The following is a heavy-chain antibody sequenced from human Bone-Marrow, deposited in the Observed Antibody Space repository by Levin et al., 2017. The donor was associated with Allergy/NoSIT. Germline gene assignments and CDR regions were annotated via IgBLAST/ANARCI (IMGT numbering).Heavy chain of an antibody. J-gene: IGHJ4*02. D-gene: IGHD2-15*01. Sequence: QSGGSLRLSCAVSGFTFRNYAMHWVRQAPGRGLEWVAFISLDGNTQYYADSVKGRFTVSRDNSNNTLHLQMNSLRVEDTAIYYCAKDTYTCSGGSCYFFDYWGQGALVTVSS. V-gene: IGHV3-30*18. CDR2: ISLDGNTQ. CDR3: AKDTYTCSGGSCYFFDY. CDR1: GFTFRNYA.